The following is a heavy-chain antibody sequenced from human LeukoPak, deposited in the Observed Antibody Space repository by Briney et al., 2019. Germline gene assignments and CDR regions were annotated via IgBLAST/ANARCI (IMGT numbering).Heavy chain of an antibody. CDR3: ARSRRIVVVPAAYDDY. Sequence: PSETLSLTCAVYGGSFSGYYWSWIRQPPGKGLEWIGEINHSGSTNYNPSLKSRVTISVDTSKNQFSLKLSSVTAADTAVYYCARSRRIVVVPAAYDDYWGQGTLVTVSS. D-gene: IGHD2-2*01. V-gene: IGHV4-34*01. CDR2: INHSGST. CDR1: GGSFSGYY. J-gene: IGHJ4*02.